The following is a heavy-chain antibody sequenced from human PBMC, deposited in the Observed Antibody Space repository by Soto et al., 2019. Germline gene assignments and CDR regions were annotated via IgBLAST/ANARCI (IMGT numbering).Heavy chain of an antibody. CDR2: ISAYNGNT. CDR1: GYTFTSYG. Sequence: ASVKVSCKASGYTFTSYGISWVRQAPGQGLEWMGWISAYNGNTNYAQKLQGRVTMTTDTSTSTAYMELRSLRSDDTDVYYCARDFSVGRITMVRGVPGYWGQGTLVTVSS. D-gene: IGHD3-10*01. CDR3: ARDFSVGRITMVRGVPGY. V-gene: IGHV1-18*04. J-gene: IGHJ4*02.